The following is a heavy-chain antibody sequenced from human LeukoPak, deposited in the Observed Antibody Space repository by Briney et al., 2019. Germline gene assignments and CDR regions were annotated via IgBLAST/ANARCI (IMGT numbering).Heavy chain of an antibody. CDR2: IYCSGTT. J-gene: IGHJ4*02. CDR3: AGHHTDYSGYGD. D-gene: IGHD6-25*01. CDR1: GGSISDNYY. Sequence: SETLSLTCTVSGGSISDNYYWGWIRQPPGKGLEWIADIYCSGTTYYNPSLKSRVTVSLHTSKRQFSLRLTSVTAADTAVYYCAGHHTDYSGYGDWGQGSLVSVSS. V-gene: IGHV4-39*01.